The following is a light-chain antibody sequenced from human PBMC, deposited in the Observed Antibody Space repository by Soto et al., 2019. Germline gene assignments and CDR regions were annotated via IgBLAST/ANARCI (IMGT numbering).Light chain of an antibody. J-gene: IGKJ4*01. CDR1: QSVSSN. CDR2: GAS. Sequence: EIVMTQSPATLSVSPGERATLSCRASQSVSSNLVWYQQKPGQAPRLLIYGASTRATGIPARFSGSGSGTEFTLTISSLQSEDFAVYYCQQYLNWLTFGG. V-gene: IGKV3-15*01. CDR3: QQYLNWLT.